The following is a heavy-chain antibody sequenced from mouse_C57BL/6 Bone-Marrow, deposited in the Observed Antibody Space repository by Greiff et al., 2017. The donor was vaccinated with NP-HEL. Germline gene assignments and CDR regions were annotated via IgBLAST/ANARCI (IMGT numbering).Heavy chain of an antibody. CDR3: ARVTTVVATYYFDY. J-gene: IGHJ2*01. D-gene: IGHD1-1*01. CDR1: GYAFSSSW. CDR2: IYPGDGDT. V-gene: IGHV1-82*01. Sequence: VKLVESGPELVKPGASVKISCKASGYAFSSSWMNWVKQRPGKGLEWIGRIYPGDGDTNYNGKFKGKATLTADKSSSTAYMQLSSLTSEDSAVYFCARVTTVVATYYFDYWGQGTTLTVSS.